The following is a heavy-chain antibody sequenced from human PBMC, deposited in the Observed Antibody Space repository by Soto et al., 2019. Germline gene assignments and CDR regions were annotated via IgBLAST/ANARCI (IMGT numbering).Heavy chain of an antibody. D-gene: IGHD3-16*01. CDR2: INHSGST. CDR1: GGSFSGYY. J-gene: IGHJ6*02. CDR3: ARGASGGYYYGMDV. V-gene: IGHV4-34*01. Sequence: QVQLQQWGAGLLKPSETLSLTCAVYGGSFSGYYWSWIRQPPGKGLEWIGEINHSGSTNYNPSLKSRVTISLDTSKNQFSLKLSSVTAADAAVYYCARGASGGYYYGMDVWGQGTTVTVSS.